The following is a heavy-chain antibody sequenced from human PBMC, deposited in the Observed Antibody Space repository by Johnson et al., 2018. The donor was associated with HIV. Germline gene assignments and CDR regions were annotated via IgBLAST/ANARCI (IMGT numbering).Heavy chain of an antibody. CDR2: IKQDGGEK. Sequence: VLLVESGGGVVQPGRSLRLPCAASGFTFSSYAMHWVRQAPGKGLEWVANIKQDGGEKYYVDSVKGRFTISRDNAKNSLYLQMNSLRAEDTAVYYCARAFGSAFDIWGQGTMVTVSS. CDR1: GFTFSSYA. CDR3: ARAFGSAFDI. J-gene: IGHJ3*02. D-gene: IGHD1-14*01. V-gene: IGHV3-7*03.